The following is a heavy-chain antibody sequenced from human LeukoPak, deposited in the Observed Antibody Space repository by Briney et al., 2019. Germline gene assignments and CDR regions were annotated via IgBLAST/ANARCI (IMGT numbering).Heavy chain of an antibody. Sequence: ASVKVSCKASGGTFTSYTISWVRQAPGQGLEWMGRIIPISGIANYAQKFQGRVTITADKSTSTAYMELSSLRSEDTAVYYCARKAHYCDSSGACDYWGQGTLVTVST. CDR3: ARKAHYCDSSGACDY. CDR1: GGTFTSYT. D-gene: IGHD3-22*01. J-gene: IGHJ4*02. CDR2: IIPISGIA. V-gene: IGHV1-69*02.